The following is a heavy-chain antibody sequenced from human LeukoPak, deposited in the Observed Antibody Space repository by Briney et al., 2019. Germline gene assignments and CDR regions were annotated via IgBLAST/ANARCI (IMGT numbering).Heavy chain of an antibody. CDR1: GYTFTSYY. CDR2: INPSGGST. J-gene: IGHJ5*02. Sequence: ASVKVSCKASGYTFTSYYMHWVRQAPGQGLEWMGIINPSGGSTSYAQKFQGRVTMTRDMSTSTAYMELSSLRSEDTAVYYCAREGLINSGYPINWFDPWGQGTLVTVSS. V-gene: IGHV1-46*01. D-gene: IGHD3-22*01. CDR3: AREGLINSGYPINWFDP.